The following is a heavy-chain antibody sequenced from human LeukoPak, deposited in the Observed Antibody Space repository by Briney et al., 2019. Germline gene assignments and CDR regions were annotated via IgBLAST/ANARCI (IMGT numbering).Heavy chain of an antibody. CDR2: INHSGST. Sequence: PSETLSLTCAVYGGSFSGYYWSWIRQPPGKGLEWSGEINHSGSTNYNPSLKSRVTISVDKSKNQFSLKLSSVTAADTAVYYCARRMGAGNWFDPWGQGTLVTVSS. D-gene: IGHD1-26*01. CDR1: GGSFSGYY. J-gene: IGHJ5*02. V-gene: IGHV4-34*01. CDR3: ARRMGAGNWFDP.